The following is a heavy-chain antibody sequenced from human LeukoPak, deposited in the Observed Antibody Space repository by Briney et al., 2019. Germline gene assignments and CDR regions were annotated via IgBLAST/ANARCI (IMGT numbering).Heavy chain of an antibody. CDR3: AKATGITGHGPYFDY. D-gene: IGHD1-20*01. CDR2: ISGSGGST. J-gene: IGHJ4*02. CDR1: GFRFSNCA. Sequence: GGSLRLSCAASGFRFSNCAMNWVRQAPGKGPEWVSAISGSGGSTYYADSVKGRFTISRDNSKNTLYLQMNSLRAEDTAVYYCAKATGITGHGPYFDYWGQGTLVTVSS. V-gene: IGHV3-23*01.